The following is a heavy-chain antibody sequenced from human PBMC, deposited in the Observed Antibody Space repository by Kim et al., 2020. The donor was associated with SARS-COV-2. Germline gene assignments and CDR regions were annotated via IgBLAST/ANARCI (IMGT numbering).Heavy chain of an antibody. Sequence: YAQGFTGRFVFSLDTSVSTAYLQILSLKAEDTAVYYCARDAGSGWYYFDHWGQGTLVTVSS. D-gene: IGHD6-19*01. J-gene: IGHJ4*02. CDR3: ARDAGSGWYYFDH. V-gene: IGHV7-4-1*01.